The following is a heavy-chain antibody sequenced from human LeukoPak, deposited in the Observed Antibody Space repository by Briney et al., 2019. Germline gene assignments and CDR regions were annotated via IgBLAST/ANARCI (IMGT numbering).Heavy chain of an antibody. J-gene: IGHJ4*02. CDR2: TSSTGSIT. D-gene: IGHD1-26*01. CDR3: AKCESRVVGAGTDS. CDR1: GFTFRKYA. Sequence: TGGSLRLSCAASGFTFRKYAMSWVRQAAGKGLEWVSMTSSTGSITYYADSVKGRFTMSRDISNNTMFLQMNSLRVDDTAVYYCAKCESRVVGAGTDSWGQGILVTVSS. V-gene: IGHV3-23*01.